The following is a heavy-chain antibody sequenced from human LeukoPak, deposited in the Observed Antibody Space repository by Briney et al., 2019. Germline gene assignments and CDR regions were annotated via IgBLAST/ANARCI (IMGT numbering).Heavy chain of an antibody. D-gene: IGHD6-19*01. V-gene: IGHV3-23*01. Sequence: GGSLRLSCAASGFTFSSYAMSWVRQAQGKGLEWVSAITSSGSSTYYADSVKGRFTISRDNSKNTLYLQMNSLRAEDTAVYYCAKEKGFSRGWEHFDYWGQGTLVTVSS. CDR1: GFTFSSYA. J-gene: IGHJ4*02. CDR2: ITSSGSST. CDR3: AKEKGFSRGWEHFDY.